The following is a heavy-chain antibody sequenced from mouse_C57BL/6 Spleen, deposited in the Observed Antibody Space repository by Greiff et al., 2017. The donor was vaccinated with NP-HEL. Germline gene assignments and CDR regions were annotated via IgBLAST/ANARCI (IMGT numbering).Heavy chain of an antibody. CDR3: ARGENWDEWDY. J-gene: IGHJ2*01. CDR1: GYTFTDYY. Sequence: EVQLQQSGPELVKPGASVKISCKASGYTFTDYYMNWVKQSHGKSLEWIGDINPNNGGTSYNQKFKGKATLTVDKSSSTAYMELRSLTSEDSAVYYCARGENWDEWDYWGQGTTLTGAS. D-gene: IGHD4-1*01. CDR2: INPNNGGT. V-gene: IGHV1-26*01.